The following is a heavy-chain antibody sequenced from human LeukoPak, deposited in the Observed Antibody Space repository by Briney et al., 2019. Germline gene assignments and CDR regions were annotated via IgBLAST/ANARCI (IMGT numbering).Heavy chain of an antibody. D-gene: IGHD3-22*01. J-gene: IGHJ5*02. Sequence: PSETLSLTCTVSGDSISSGYYWGWIRQPPGKRLEWIGSIYHSGSTYYNPSVVSRVTISVDTSKNQFSLKLSSVTAADTAVYYCARDRRHDIDGYYYNWFDPWGQGTLVTVSS. CDR3: ARDRRHDIDGYYYNWFDP. CDR2: IYHSGST. V-gene: IGHV4-38-2*02. CDR1: GDSISSGYY.